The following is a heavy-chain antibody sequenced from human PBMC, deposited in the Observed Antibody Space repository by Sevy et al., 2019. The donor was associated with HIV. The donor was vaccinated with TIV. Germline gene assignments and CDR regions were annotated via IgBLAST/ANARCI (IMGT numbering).Heavy chain of an antibody. CDR3: ARGRGVFGAVAINWFDP. Sequence: GGSLRLSCAASGFTVSSSYMTWVRQPPGKGLEWVSVFYSGVSTYYADSVKGRFTISRDNSKNTLYLQMNNLWADDTAVYYCARGRGVFGAVAINWFDPWGQGALVTVSS. CDR2: FYSGVST. J-gene: IGHJ5*02. V-gene: IGHV3-53*01. D-gene: IGHD3-3*01. CDR1: GFTVSSSY.